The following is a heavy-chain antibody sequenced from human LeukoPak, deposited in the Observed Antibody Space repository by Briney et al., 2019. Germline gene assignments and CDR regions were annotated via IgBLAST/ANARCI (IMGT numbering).Heavy chain of an antibody. Sequence: GRSLRLSCAASGFTFSSYGMHWVRQAPGKGLEGVAVISYDGSNKYYADSVKGRFTISRDNSKNTLYLQMNSLRGEDAAVYYCAKEGTAQISTWYDYWGQGTLVTVSS. CDR3: AKEGTAQISTWYDY. CDR1: GFTFSSYG. CDR2: ISYDGSNK. D-gene: IGHD6-13*01. J-gene: IGHJ4*02. V-gene: IGHV3-30*18.